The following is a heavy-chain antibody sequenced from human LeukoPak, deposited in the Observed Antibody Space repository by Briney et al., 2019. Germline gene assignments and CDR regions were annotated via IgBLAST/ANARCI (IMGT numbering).Heavy chain of an antibody. V-gene: IGHV4-34*01. CDR3: TRMTAGHDY. CDR2: INHSGYT. CDR1: AVSFDDYY. D-gene: IGHD2-21*02. Sequence: SETLSLTCAVSAVSFDDYYWCWVRQTPGKGLEWIGEINHSGYTNDSPSLKSRVTLSIDTSRKQFSLNLRSVTVTDTGIYYCTRMTAGHDYWGQGTLVTVSS. J-gene: IGHJ4*02.